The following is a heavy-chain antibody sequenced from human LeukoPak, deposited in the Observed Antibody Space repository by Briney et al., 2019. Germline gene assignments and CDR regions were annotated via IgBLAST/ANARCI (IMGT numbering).Heavy chain of an antibody. CDR1: GFTVSSNY. J-gene: IGHJ4*02. D-gene: IGHD6-13*01. CDR3: ARVSYSSSWYDY. Sequence: QAGGSLRLSCAASGFTVSSNYMSWVRQAPGKGLEWVSVIYSGAGTYYADSVKGRFTISRDNSKNTLYLQMNSLRPEDTAVYYSARVSYSSSWYDYWGQGTLVTVSS. CDR2: IYSGAGT. V-gene: IGHV3-53*01.